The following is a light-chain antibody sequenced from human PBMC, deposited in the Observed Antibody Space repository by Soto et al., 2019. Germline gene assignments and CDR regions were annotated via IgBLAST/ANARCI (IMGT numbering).Light chain of an antibody. V-gene: IGKV3-15*01. CDR3: QQYNNWPPIT. J-gene: IGKJ5*01. CDR1: QSVSSN. Sequence: EFVLTQSPATLSLSPGERATLSCRASQSVSSNLAWYQQKPGQAPRLLIYGAASRATGIPVRFSGGGSGTEFTLTISSLQSEDFAVDYCQQYNNWPPITFGQGTRLEIK. CDR2: GAA.